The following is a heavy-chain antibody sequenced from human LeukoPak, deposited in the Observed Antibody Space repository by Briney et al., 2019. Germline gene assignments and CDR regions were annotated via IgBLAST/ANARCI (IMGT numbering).Heavy chain of an antibody. V-gene: IGHV3-23*01. Sequence: GGSLRLSCAASGFTFSSYGMSWVRQAPGKGLEWVSAISGSGGSTYYADSVKGRFTISRDNSKNTLYLQMNSLRAEDTAVYYCGRAMAAAGTSSSVDDAFDIWGQGTMVTVSS. CDR3: GRAMAAAGTSSSVDDAFDI. CDR1: GFTFSSYG. CDR2: ISGSGGST. D-gene: IGHD6-13*01. J-gene: IGHJ3*02.